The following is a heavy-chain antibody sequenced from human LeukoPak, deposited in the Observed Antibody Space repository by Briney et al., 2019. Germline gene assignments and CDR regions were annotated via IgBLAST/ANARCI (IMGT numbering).Heavy chain of an antibody. CDR1: GFTFSSYS. CDR3: ARSTPRYSSPGAFDI. J-gene: IGHJ3*02. V-gene: IGHV3-48*01. D-gene: IGHD2-21*01. CDR2: ISSSSSTI. Sequence: GGSLRLSCAASGFTFSSYSMNWVRQAPGKGLEWVSYISSSSSTIYYADSVKGRFTISRDNAKDSLYLQMNSLRAGDTAVYYCARSTPRYSSPGAFDIWGQGTMVTVSS.